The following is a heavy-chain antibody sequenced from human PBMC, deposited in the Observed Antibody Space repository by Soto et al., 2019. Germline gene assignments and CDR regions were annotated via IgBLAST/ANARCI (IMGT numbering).Heavy chain of an antibody. CDR1: GYTFTSYG. J-gene: IGHJ5*02. Sequence: QVQLVQSGAEVKKPGASVKVSCKASGYTFTSYGISWVRQAPGQGLEWMGWISAYNGNRNYAQKLQGRVTMTTDTSTSTAYVELRSLRSDDTAVYYWARADMSLVWFDPWGQGTLVTVSS. D-gene: IGHD2-15*01. CDR3: ARADMSLVWFDP. CDR2: ISAYNGNR. V-gene: IGHV1-18*01.